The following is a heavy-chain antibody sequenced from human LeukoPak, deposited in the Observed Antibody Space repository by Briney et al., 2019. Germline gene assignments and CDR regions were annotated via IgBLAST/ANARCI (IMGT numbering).Heavy chain of an antibody. V-gene: IGHV3-74*01. J-gene: IGHJ4*02. CDR2: INTDGSSTST. CDR3: ARPLRVATPDNFDY. Sequence: GGSLRLSCAASGFTFSSYWMHWVRQAPGKGLVWVSRINTDGSSTSTSYADSVKGRFTISRDNAKNTLYLQMNSLRAEDTAVYYCARPLRVATPDNFDYWGQGTLVTVSS. CDR1: GFTFSSYW. D-gene: IGHD5-12*01.